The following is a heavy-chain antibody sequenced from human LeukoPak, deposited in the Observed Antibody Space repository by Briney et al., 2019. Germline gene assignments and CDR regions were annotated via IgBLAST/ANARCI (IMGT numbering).Heavy chain of an antibody. J-gene: IGHJ4*02. V-gene: IGHV3-33*01. Sequence: PGGSLRLSCAVSGFTMKNFGMHWVRQAPGKGLEWVAVIWDDGSKRHYMDSVKGRFAISRENSINTLSLEMNHLRVEDTAVYYCVRGADMNYNFENSYYFDSWGQGALVIVSS. D-gene: IGHD3-3*01. CDR3: VRGADMNYNFENSYYFDS. CDR1: GFTMKNFG. CDR2: IWDDGSKR.